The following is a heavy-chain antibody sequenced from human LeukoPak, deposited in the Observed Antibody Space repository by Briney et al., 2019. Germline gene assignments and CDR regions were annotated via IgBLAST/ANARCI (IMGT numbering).Heavy chain of an antibody. Sequence: SETLSLTCAVFGGSLSDHDWSWIRQPPGKGLEWIGEINHRGATYYNPSLKSRVTISGDTPKNQFSLKLSSVTAADTAVYFCARHVQDIGLDVWAKGPRSPSP. CDR1: GGSLSDHD. V-gene: IGHV4-34*01. J-gene: IGHJ6*02. D-gene: IGHD3-10*02. CDR3: ARHVQDIGLDV. CDR2: INHRGAT.